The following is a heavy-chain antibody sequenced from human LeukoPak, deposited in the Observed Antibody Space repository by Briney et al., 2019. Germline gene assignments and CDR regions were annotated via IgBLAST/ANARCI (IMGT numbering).Heavy chain of an antibody. D-gene: IGHD6-13*01. CDR3: ARDQWDSSSWTRFDP. CDR1: GYTFTGYY. V-gene: IGHV1-2*02. Sequence: ASVKVSCKASGYTFTGYYMHWVRPAPGQGLEWMGWINPNSGGTNYAQKFQGRVTMTRDTSISTAYMELSRLRSDDTAVYYCARDQWDSSSWTRFDPWGQGTLVTVSS. J-gene: IGHJ5*02. CDR2: INPNSGGT.